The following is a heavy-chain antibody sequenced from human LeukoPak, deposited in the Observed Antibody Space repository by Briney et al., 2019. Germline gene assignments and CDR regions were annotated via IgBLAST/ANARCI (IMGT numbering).Heavy chain of an antibody. CDR1: GYSISSGHY. V-gene: IGHV4-38-2*02. D-gene: IGHD4-11*01. CDR2: IYHSGST. Sequence: PSETLSLTCTVSGYSISSGHYWGWIRQPPGMGLEWIGTIYHSGSTYYNPSLKSRVTISVDTSKNQFSLKLSSVTAADTAVYYCARGFYSNGLLDYWGQGTLVTVSS. CDR3: ARGFYSNGLLDY. J-gene: IGHJ4*02.